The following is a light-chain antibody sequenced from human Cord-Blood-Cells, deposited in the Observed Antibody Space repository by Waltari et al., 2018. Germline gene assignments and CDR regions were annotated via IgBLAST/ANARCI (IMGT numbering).Light chain of an antibody. J-gene: IGKJ3*01. Sequence: EIVLTQSPATLSLSPGESHTLSCRASQSVSSYLAWYQQKPGQAPRLLIYDASNRATGIPARFSGSGSGTDFTLTISSLEPEDFAVYYCQQRSNWLTFGPGTKVDIK. V-gene: IGKV3-11*01. CDR1: QSVSSY. CDR3: QQRSNWLT. CDR2: DAS.